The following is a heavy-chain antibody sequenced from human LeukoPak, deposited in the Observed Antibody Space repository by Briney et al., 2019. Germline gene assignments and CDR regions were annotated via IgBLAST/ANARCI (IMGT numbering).Heavy chain of an antibody. CDR3: ARVRYSSGWYSLDY. CDR1: GFTFSSYW. D-gene: IGHD6-19*01. J-gene: IGHJ4*02. CDR2: IKQDGTET. V-gene: IGHV3-7*04. Sequence: GGSLRLSCAASGFTFSSYWMSWVRQAPGKGLEWVANIKQDGTETYCVDSVKGRFTFSRDNAKNSLYLQVNSLRAEDTAVYYCARVRYSSGWYSLDYWSQGALVTVSS.